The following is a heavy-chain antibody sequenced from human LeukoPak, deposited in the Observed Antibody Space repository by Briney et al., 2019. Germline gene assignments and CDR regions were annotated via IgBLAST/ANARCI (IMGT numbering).Heavy chain of an antibody. CDR2: INPNSGGT. J-gene: IGHJ4*02. Sequence: AASVKVSCKASGYTFTGYYMHWVRQAPGQGLEWMGWINPNSGGTNYAQKFQGRVTMTRDTSISTAYMELSRLRSDDTAVYYCASTYGSGSYSPFDYWGQGTLVTVSS. V-gene: IGHV1-2*02. CDR3: ASTYGSGSYSPFDY. CDR1: GYTFTGYY. D-gene: IGHD3-10*01.